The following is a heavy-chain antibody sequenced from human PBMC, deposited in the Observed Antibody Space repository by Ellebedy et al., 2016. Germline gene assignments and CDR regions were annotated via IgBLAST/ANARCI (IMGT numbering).Heavy chain of an antibody. CDR3: ARDQLYPVYFAMDV. CDR1: GFTFNRYD. J-gene: IGHJ6*02. V-gene: IGHV3-33*02. CDR2: IWYGGSKT. D-gene: IGHD2-2*02. Sequence: GGSLRLSXAASGFTFNRYDIHWVRQAPDKGLEWVAFIWYGGSKTEYADLAKGRFTISRDDSRRTVSLRLTSLRVEDTAVYYCARDQLYPVYFAMDVWGQGTTVTVSS.